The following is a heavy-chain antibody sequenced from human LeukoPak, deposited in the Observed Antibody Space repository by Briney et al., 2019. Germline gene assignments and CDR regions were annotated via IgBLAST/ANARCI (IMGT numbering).Heavy chain of an antibody. V-gene: IGHV4-59*01. CDR3: ARERGFVVVPAAIFDI. Sequence: PSETLSLTCTVSGGSISSYYWSWIRQPPGKGLEWIGYIYYSGSTNYNPSLKSRVTISVDTSKNQFSLKLSSVTAADTAVYYCARERGFVVVPAAIFDIWGQGTMVTVSS. CDR1: GGSISSYY. CDR2: IYYSGST. D-gene: IGHD2-2*01. J-gene: IGHJ3*02.